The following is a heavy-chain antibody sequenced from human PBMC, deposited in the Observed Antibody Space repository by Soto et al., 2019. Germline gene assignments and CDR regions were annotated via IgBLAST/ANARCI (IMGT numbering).Heavy chain of an antibody. CDR2: INPNSGAT. J-gene: IGHJ4*02. D-gene: IGHD5-12*01. Sequence: ASVKVSCKTSGYTFIGYYMHWVRQAPGQGLEWMGWINPNSGATNYAQKFQGRVSMTRDTSITTAYMELSRLRSDDTAVYYCARDLVSTIGDFDFWGQGTPVTVSS. V-gene: IGHV1-2*02. CDR3: ARDLVSTIGDFDF. CDR1: GYTFIGYY.